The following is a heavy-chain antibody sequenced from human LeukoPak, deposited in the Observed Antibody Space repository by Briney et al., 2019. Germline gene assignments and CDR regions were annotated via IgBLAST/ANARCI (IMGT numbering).Heavy chain of an antibody. CDR1: GFTFSSYG. D-gene: IGHD6-19*01. V-gene: IGHV3-23*01. CDR3: AKVGTPESSGWYSMAIDY. J-gene: IGHJ4*02. CDR2: ISGSGGST. Sequence: GGSLRLSCAASGFTFSSYGMHWVRQAPGKGLEWVSAISGSGGSTYYADSVKGRFTISRDNSKNTLYLQMNSLRAKDTAVYYCAKVGTPESSGWYSMAIDYWGQGTLVTVSS.